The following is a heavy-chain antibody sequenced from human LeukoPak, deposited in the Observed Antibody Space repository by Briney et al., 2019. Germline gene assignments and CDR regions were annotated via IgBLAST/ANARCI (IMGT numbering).Heavy chain of an antibody. D-gene: IGHD6-6*01. CDR3: AKDRRSSSPRTFDY. Sequence: PGGSLRLSCAASGFTFSSYAMSWVCQAPGKGLEWVSTISGSGENTYYADSVKGRFTISRDNSQNTLYLQMNSLRAEDTAVYYCAKDRRSSSPRTFDYWGQGTLVTVSS. J-gene: IGHJ4*02. CDR2: ISGSGENT. CDR1: GFTFSSYA. V-gene: IGHV3-23*01.